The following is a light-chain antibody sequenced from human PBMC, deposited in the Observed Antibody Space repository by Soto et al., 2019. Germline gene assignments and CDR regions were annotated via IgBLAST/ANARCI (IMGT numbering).Light chain of an antibody. J-gene: IGKJ5*01. CDR1: QSVNTK. V-gene: IGKV3-20*01. Sequence: EIVLTQSPGTLSLSPGERATLSCRASQSVNTKLAWYQQKPGQAPTLLMSGASNRASGVPVRFSGSGSGTDFTLTISRLEPEDFALYYCQQYGGSPITFGLGTRLEIK. CDR2: GAS. CDR3: QQYGGSPIT.